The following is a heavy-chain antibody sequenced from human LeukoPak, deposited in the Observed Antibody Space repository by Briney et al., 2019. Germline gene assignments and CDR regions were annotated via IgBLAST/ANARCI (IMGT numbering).Heavy chain of an antibody. J-gene: IGHJ6*03. CDR2: IYYSGST. Sequence: SETLSLTCTVSGGSISSSSYYWGWLRQPPGKGLEWIGSIYYSGSTYHNPSLKSRVTISVDTSKNQFSLKLSSVTAADTAVYYCARAGYSSSWYDYYYYYYMDVWGKGTTVTVSS. CDR1: GGSISSSSYY. D-gene: IGHD6-13*01. CDR3: ARAGYSSSWYDYYYYYYMDV. V-gene: IGHV4-39*07.